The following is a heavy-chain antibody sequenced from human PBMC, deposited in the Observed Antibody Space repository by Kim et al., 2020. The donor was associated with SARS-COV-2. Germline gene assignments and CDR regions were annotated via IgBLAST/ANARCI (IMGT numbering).Heavy chain of an antibody. CDR1: GYSISSGYY. CDR2: IYHSGST. V-gene: IGHV4-38-2*02. Sequence: SETLSLTCTASGYSISSGYYWGWIRQPPGKGLEWIGSIYHSGSTYYNPSLKSRVTISVDTSKNQFSLKLSSVTAADTAVYYCASYYYDSSGYSTPADYWGQGTLVTVSS. CDR3: ASYYYDSSGYSTPADY. D-gene: IGHD3-22*01. J-gene: IGHJ4*02.